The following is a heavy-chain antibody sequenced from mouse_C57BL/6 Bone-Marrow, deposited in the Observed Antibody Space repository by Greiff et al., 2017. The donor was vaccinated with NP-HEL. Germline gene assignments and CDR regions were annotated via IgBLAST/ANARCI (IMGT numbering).Heavy chain of an antibody. CDR1: GFSFNTYA. CDR3: VGEGPGN. Sequence: EVKLMESGGGLVQPKGSLKLSCAASGFSFNTYAMNWVRQAPGKGLEWVARIRSKSNNYATYYADSVKDRFTISRDDSESMLYLQMNNLKTEDTAMYYCVGEGPGNWGQGTLVTVSA. CDR2: IRSKSNNYAT. V-gene: IGHV10-1*01. J-gene: IGHJ3*01.